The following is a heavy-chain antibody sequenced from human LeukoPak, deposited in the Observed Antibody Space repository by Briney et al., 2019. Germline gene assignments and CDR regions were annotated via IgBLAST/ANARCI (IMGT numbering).Heavy chain of an antibody. J-gene: IGHJ6*02. CDR2: IDPNSGGT. D-gene: IGHD1-1*01. Sequence: GASVKVSCKASGYIFTDYYIHWIRQPPGQGLEWMGWIDPNSGGTHHAPNFQGRATVTRDTSSSTVYMDLSRLRSADTAIYYCARSRTPFYYYGMHVWGLGTSVTVSS. V-gene: IGHV1-2*02. CDR3: ARSRTPFYYYGMHV. CDR1: GYIFTDYY.